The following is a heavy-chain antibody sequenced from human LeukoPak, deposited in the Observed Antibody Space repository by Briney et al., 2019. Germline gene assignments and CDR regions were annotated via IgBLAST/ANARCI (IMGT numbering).Heavy chain of an antibody. Sequence: SETLSLTCTVSGGSISSYYWSWIRQPPGKGLEWIGYIYYSGSTNYNPSLKSRVTISVDTSKNQFSLKLSSVTAADTAVYYCARDQGDSSGWKSYAFDIWGQGTMVTVSP. CDR2: IYYSGST. CDR1: GGSISSYY. J-gene: IGHJ3*02. CDR3: ARDQGDSSGWKSYAFDI. D-gene: IGHD3-22*01. V-gene: IGHV4-59*01.